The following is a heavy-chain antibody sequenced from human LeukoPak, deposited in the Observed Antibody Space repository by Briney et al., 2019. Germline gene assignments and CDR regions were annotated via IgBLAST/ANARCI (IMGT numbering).Heavy chain of an antibody. CDR1: GGSISSYY. J-gene: IGHJ4*02. Sequence: PSETLSLTCTVSGGSISSYYWSWIRQPPGKGLEWIGYIYYSGSTYYNPSLKSRVTISVDTSKNQFSLKLSSVTAADTAVYYCATMYDFWSGYSSSYYFDYWGQGTLVTVSS. V-gene: IGHV4-59*12. CDR2: IYYSGST. D-gene: IGHD3-3*01. CDR3: ATMYDFWSGYSSSYYFDY.